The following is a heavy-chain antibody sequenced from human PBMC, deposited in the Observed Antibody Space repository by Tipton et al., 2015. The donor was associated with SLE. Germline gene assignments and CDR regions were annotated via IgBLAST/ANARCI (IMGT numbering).Heavy chain of an antibody. CDR1: GFTVSSNY. Sequence: QLVQSGGGLVQPGGSLRLSCAASGFTVSSNYMSWVRQAPGKGLEWVSVIYSGGSTYYADSVKGRFTISRDNSKNTVYLQMKNLSLEAPALYLFAKEVLVVPATLQYYYGMDVWGQGTTVTVSS. CDR3: AKEVLVVPATLQYYYGMDV. V-gene: IGHV3-53*04. CDR2: IYSGGST. D-gene: IGHD2-15*01. J-gene: IGHJ6*02.